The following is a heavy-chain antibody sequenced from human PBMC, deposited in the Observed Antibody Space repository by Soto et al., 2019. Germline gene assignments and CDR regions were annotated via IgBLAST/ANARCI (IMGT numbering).Heavy chain of an antibody. CDR2: ISAYNGNT. Sequence: ASVKVSCKASGYTFTSYGISWVRQAPGQGLEWMGWISAYNGNTNYAQKLQGRVTMTTDTSTSTAYIELRSLRSDDTAVYYCARLTRYCSSTSCYAYYMDVWGKGTTVTVSS. V-gene: IGHV1-18*01. CDR3: ARLTRYCSSTSCYAYYMDV. D-gene: IGHD2-2*01. J-gene: IGHJ6*03. CDR1: GYTFTSYG.